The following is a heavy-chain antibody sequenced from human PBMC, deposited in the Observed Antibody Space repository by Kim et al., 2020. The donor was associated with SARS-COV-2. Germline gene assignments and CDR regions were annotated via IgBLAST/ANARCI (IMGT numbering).Heavy chain of an antibody. D-gene: IGHD4-17*01. J-gene: IGHJ4*02. CDR3: AREGTTVVTFPPNFDY. V-gene: IGHV1-69*01. Sequence: KFQGRVTSTADESTSTAYMELSSLRSEDTAVYYCAREGTTVVTFPPNFDYWGQGTLVTVSS.